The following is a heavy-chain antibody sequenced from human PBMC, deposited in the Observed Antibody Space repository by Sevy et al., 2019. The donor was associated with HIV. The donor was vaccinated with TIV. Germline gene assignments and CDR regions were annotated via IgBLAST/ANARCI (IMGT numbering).Heavy chain of an antibody. D-gene: IGHD6-13*01. V-gene: IGHV3-7*01. CDR2: RRQDGSEN. CDR1: GFTFSSYW. CDR3: ARDQGSWDSYYYGMDV. Sequence: GGSLRLSCAASGFTFSSYWMSWVRQAPGKGLEWVANRRQDGSENYYVDAVKGRFTISRDNAKNSLYLQMNSLRAEDTAVYSCARDQGSWDSYYYGMDVWGQGTTVTVSS. J-gene: IGHJ6*02.